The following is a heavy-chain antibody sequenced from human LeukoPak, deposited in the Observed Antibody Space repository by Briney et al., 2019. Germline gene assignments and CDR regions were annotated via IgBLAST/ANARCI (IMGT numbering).Heavy chain of an antibody. CDR2: IYHSGST. Sequence: SETLSLTCTVSGGSISSSSYYWGWIRQPPGKGLEWIGSIYHSGSTYYNPSLKSRVTISVDTSKNQFSLKLSSVTAADTAVYYCARLVGTYYDILTGPPGGWFDPWGQGTLVTVSS. V-gene: IGHV4-39*07. J-gene: IGHJ5*02. D-gene: IGHD3-9*01. CDR1: GGSISSSSYY. CDR3: ARLVGTYYDILTGPPGGWFDP.